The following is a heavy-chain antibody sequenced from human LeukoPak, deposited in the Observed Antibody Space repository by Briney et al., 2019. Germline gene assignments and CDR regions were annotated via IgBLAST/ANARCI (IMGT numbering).Heavy chain of an antibody. V-gene: IGHV1-2*02. D-gene: IGHD1-26*01. CDR3: ARFSVHGRWFDP. CDR2: INPNSGGT. Sequence: AASVKVSCKASGGTFSSYAISWVRQAPGQGLEWMGWINPNSGGTNYAQKFQGRVTMTRDTSISTAYMELSRLRSDDTAVYYCARFSVHGRWFDPWGQGTLVTVSS. J-gene: IGHJ5*02. CDR1: GGTFSSYA.